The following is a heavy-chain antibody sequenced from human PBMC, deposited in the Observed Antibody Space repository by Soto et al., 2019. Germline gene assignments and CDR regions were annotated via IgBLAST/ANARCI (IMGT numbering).Heavy chain of an antibody. CDR1: GFTLRSHR. V-gene: IGHV3-74*01. J-gene: IGHJ6*02. CDR3: AKEGKNLVEYQLLIFTNPETHYYYYYGMDV. CDR2: IDTDGGGT. Sequence: GGSLRLSCAASGFTLRSHRIHWVRQAPGKGLEWVSRIDTDGGGTSYADSVKGRFTISRDNSKNTLYLQMNSLRAEDTAVYYCAKEGKNLVEYQLLIFTNPETHYYYYYGMDVWGQGTTVTVSS. D-gene: IGHD2-2*01.